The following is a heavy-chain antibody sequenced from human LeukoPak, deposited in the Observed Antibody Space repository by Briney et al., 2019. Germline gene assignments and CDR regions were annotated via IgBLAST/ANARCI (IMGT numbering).Heavy chain of an antibody. D-gene: IGHD3-3*01. CDR1: GGSFSGYY. Sequence: PSETLSLTCAVYGGSFSGYYWSWVRQPPGKGEEWVGEINHSGNTNYTPSLKSPVTISVDTSQNQFSLKLSSVTAADTAVYYCARGAVLRFLEWLPIHNWFDPWGQGTLVTVSS. CDR2: INHSGNT. CDR3: ARGAVLRFLEWLPIHNWFDP. J-gene: IGHJ5*02. V-gene: IGHV4-34*01.